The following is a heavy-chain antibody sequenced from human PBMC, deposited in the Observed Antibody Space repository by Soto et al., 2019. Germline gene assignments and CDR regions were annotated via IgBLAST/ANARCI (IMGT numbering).Heavy chain of an antibody. V-gene: IGHV4-34*01. J-gene: IGHJ4*02. CDR2: INHSGST. CDR3: ARHPLYCSGGSCYFGFDY. Sequence: SETLSLTCTVSGGSISGYYWCWIRLSPPGLEWIGEINHSGSTNYNPSLKSRVTISVDTSKNQFSLKLSSVTAADTAVYYCARHPLYCSGGSCYFGFDYWGQGTLVTSPQ. D-gene: IGHD2-15*01. CDR1: GGSISGYY.